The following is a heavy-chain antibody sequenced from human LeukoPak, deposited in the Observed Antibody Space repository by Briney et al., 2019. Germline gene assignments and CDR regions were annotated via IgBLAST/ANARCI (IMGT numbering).Heavy chain of an antibody. Sequence: GGSLRLSCAASGFTFSSYSMNWVRQAPGKGLEWVSSISSSSSYIYYADPVKGRFTISRDNAKNSLYLQMNSLRAEDTALYYCAKVTPRIGSIDYWGQGTLVTVSS. D-gene: IGHD3-10*01. CDR3: AKVTPRIGSIDY. J-gene: IGHJ4*02. CDR2: ISSSSSYI. CDR1: GFTFSSYS. V-gene: IGHV3-21*04.